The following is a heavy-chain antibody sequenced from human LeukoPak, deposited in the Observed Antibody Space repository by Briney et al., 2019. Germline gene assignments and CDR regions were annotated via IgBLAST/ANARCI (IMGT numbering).Heavy chain of an antibody. CDR2: IWYDGSDK. CDR1: GFTFSSYG. D-gene: IGHD3-22*01. CDR3: ARDSPHYYDSSGYYYAEVERFDY. Sequence: GGSLRLSCAASGFTFSSYGMHWVRQAPGKGLEWVAVIWYDGSDKYYADSVKGRFTISRDNSKNTLYLQMNSLRPEDTAVYYCARDSPHYYDSSGYYYAEVERFDYWGQGTLVTVSS. J-gene: IGHJ4*02. V-gene: IGHV3-33*01.